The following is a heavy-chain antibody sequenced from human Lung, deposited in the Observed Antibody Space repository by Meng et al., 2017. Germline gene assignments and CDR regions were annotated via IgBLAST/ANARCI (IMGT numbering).Heavy chain of an antibody. CDR1: GGSFSDYY. J-gene: IGHJ4*02. V-gene: IGHV4-34*01. CDR3: ARGPTTMAHDFDY. Sequence: QGQLQQWGAGLVKPSETLSLTCVVSGGSFSDYYWSWIRQPPGKGLEWIGEINHSGSTNYNPSLESRATISVDTSQNNLSLKLSSVTAADSAVYYCARGPTTMAHDFDYWGQGTLVTASS. CDR2: INHSGST. D-gene: IGHD4-11*01.